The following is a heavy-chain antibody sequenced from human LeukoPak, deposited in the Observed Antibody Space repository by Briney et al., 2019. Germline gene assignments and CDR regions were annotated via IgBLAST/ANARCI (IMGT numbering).Heavy chain of an antibody. CDR1: GGSISSSSYY. CDR3: ARRGKWSDFDY. J-gene: IGHJ4*02. CDR2: IYYSGST. V-gene: IGHV4-39*01. Sequence: SETLSLTXTVSGGSISSSSYYWGWIRQPPGKGLEWIGSIYYSGSTYYNPSLKSRVTISVDTSKNQFSLKLSSVTAADTAVYYCARRGKWSDFDYWGQGTLVTVSA. D-gene: IGHD2-15*01.